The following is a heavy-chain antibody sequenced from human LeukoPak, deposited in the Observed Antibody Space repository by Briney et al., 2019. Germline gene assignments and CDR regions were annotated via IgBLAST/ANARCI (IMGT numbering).Heavy chain of an antibody. V-gene: IGHV3-48*03. CDR1: GFTFSSYE. CDR2: ISSSGSTI. J-gene: IGHJ4*02. D-gene: IGHD3-10*01. Sequence: PGGSLRLSCAASGFTFSSYEMNWVRQAPGKGLEWVSYISSSGSTIYYADSVKGRFTISRDNAKNSLYLQMNSLRAEDTAVYYCARDYGSGSFTDYWGQGTLVTVSS. CDR3: ARDYGSGSFTDY.